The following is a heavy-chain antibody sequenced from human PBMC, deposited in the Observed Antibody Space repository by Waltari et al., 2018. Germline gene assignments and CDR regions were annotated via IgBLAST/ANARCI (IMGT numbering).Heavy chain of an antibody. D-gene: IGHD1-7*01. J-gene: IGHJ4*02. CDR2: IYSGGST. CDR3: AKDPYNWNYEVDY. Sequence: EVQLLESGGGLVQPGGSLRLSCAASGFTFRSYAMSWVRQAPGKGLEWVSVIYSGGSTYYADSVKGRFTISRDNSKNTLYLQMNSLRAEDTAVYYCAKDPYNWNYEVDYWGQGTLVTVSS. CDR1: GFTFRSYA. V-gene: IGHV3-23*03.